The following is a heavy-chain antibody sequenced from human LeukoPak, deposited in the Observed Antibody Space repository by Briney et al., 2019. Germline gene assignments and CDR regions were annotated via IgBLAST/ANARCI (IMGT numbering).Heavy chain of an antibody. CDR2: ISWNSGSI. D-gene: IGHD1-1*01. J-gene: IGHJ3*02. CDR1: GFTFDDYA. CDR3: ARESPGGLDAFDI. V-gene: IGHV3-9*01. Sequence: PGGSLRLSCAASGFTFDDYAMHWVRQAPGKGLEWVSGISWNSGSIGYADSVKGRFTISRDNAKNSLYLQMNSLRAEDTAVYYCARESPGGLDAFDIWGQGTMVTVSS.